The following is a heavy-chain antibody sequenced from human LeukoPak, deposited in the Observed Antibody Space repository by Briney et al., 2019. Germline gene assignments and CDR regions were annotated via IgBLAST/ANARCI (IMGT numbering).Heavy chain of an antibody. J-gene: IGHJ4*02. Sequence: SETLSLTCAVYGGSFSGYYWSWIRQPPGKGLEWIGEINHSGSTNYNPSLKSRVTISVDTSKNQFSLKLSSVTAAGTAVYYCARGLRGSRFDYWGQGTLVTVSS. CDR1: GGSFSGYY. V-gene: IGHV4-34*01. CDR3: ARGLRGSRFDY. CDR2: INHSGST. D-gene: IGHD2-15*01.